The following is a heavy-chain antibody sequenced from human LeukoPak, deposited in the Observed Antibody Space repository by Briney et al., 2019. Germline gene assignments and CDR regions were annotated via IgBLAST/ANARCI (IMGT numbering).Heavy chain of an antibody. V-gene: IGHV3-21*04. CDR2: ISSSSSYI. CDR1: GFTFSSYS. Sequence: GGSLRLSCAASGFTFSSYSMNWVRQAPGKGLEWVSSISSSSSYIYYADSVKGRFTISRDISKNTMYLQMNNLRADDTAVYYCAKAQLGYTFDNWGQGTLVTVSS. D-gene: IGHD5-18*01. J-gene: IGHJ4*02. CDR3: AKAQLGYTFDN.